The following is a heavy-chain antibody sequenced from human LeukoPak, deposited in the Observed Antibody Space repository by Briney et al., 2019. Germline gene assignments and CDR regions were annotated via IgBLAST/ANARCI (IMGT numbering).Heavy chain of an antibody. V-gene: IGHV3-30-3*01. CDR2: ISYDGSNK. CDR3: ARGRRFLEWLTFDY. D-gene: IGHD3-3*01. Sequence: GGSLRLSCAASGFTFSSYAMHWVRQAPGKGLEWVAVISYDGSNKYYADSVKGRFTISRDNSKNTLYLQMNSLRAEDTAVYYCARGRRFLEWLTFDYWGQGTLVTVSS. J-gene: IGHJ4*02. CDR1: GFTFSSYA.